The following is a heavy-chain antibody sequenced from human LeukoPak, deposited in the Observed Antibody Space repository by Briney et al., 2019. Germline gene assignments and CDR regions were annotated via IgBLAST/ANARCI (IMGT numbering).Heavy chain of an antibody. J-gene: IGHJ4*02. CDR2: ISGSGGST. CDR3: AKRQGDYYDSSVLGTNDY. D-gene: IGHD3-22*01. V-gene: IGHV3-23*01. CDR1: GFTFSSYA. Sequence: PGGSLRLSCAASGFTFSSYAMSWVRQAPGKGLEWVSAISGSGGSTYYADSVKGRFTISRDNSKNTLYLQMNSLRAEDTAVYYCAKRQGDYYDSSVLGTNDYWGQGTLVTVSS.